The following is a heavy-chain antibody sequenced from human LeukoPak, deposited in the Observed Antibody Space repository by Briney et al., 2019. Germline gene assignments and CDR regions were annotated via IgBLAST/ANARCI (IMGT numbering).Heavy chain of an antibody. CDR3: ARIRDGYNDAYDI. J-gene: IGHJ3*02. D-gene: IGHD5-24*01. V-gene: IGHV1-18*01. CDR2: ISAYNGNT. Sequence: ASVKVSCKASGYTFTSYGISWVRQAPGQGLEWMGWISAYNGNTNYAQKLQGRVTMTRDTSTTTVYMELSSLRSEDTAIYYCARIRDGYNDAYDIWGQGTVVTVPS. CDR1: GYTFTSYG.